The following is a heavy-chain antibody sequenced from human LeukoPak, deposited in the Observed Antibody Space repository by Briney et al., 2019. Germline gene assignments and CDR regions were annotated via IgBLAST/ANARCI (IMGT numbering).Heavy chain of an antibody. J-gene: IGHJ4*02. V-gene: IGHV4-34*01. D-gene: IGHD3-9*01. CDR3: ARGRIRYFVWLAPFDY. CDR1: GGSFSGYY. CDR2: INHSGST. Sequence: SETLSLTCAVYGGSFSGYYWSWIRQPPGKGLEWIGEINHSGSTNYNPSLKSRVTISVDTSKNQFSLKLSSVTAAGTAVYYCARGRIRYFVWLAPFDYWGQGTLVTVSS.